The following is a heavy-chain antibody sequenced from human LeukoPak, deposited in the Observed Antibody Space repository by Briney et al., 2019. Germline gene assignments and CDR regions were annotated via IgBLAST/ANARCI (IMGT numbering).Heavy chain of an antibody. J-gene: IGHJ4*02. CDR3: AKNERWGYYYGSSLFDY. D-gene: IGHD3-10*01. CDR2: ISGDGTFT. Sequence: GGTLRLSCVASGFKFDGYAMHWVRQAPGKGLEWVSLISGDGTFTYYADSVKGRFTISRDNSKSSLYLQMNSLRTEDTAVYYCAKNERWGYYYGSSLFDYWGQGTLVTVSS. V-gene: IGHV3-43*02. CDR1: GFKFDGYA.